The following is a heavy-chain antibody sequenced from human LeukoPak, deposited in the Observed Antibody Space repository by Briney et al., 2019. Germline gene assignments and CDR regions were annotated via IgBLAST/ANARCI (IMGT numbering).Heavy chain of an antibody. Sequence: GGALRLSCAASGFTFSSYGMHWVRQAPGKGLEWVAFIRYVGSNKYYADSVKGRFTISRDNSKNTLYLQMNSLRAEDTAVYYCAKTPYNYIYYYDSSGPFDYWGQGTLVTVSS. J-gene: IGHJ4*02. D-gene: IGHD3-22*01. CDR3: AKTPYNYIYYYDSSGPFDY. CDR2: IRYVGSNK. V-gene: IGHV3-30*02. CDR1: GFTFSSYG.